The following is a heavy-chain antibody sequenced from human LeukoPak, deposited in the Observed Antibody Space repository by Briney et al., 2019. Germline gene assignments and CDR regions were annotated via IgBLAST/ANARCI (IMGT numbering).Heavy chain of an antibody. Sequence: SVKVSCKASGGTFSSYAISWVRQAPGQGLEWMGGIIPIFGTANYAQKFQGRVTITADKSTSTAYMELSSLRSEDTAVYYCARGAMVSPTNAFDIWGQGTMVTVSS. CDR1: GGTFSSYA. V-gene: IGHV1-69*06. CDR2: IIPIFGTA. D-gene: IGHD5-18*01. CDR3: ARGAMVSPTNAFDI. J-gene: IGHJ3*02.